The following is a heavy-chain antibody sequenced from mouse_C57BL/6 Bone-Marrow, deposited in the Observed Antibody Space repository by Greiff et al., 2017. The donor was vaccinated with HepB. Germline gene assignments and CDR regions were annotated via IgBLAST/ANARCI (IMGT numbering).Heavy chain of an antibody. Sequence: DVKLVESGGGLVKPGGSLKLSCAASGFTFSDYGMHWVRQAPEKGLEWVAYISSGSSTIYYADTVKGRFTISRDNAKNTLFLQMTSLRSEDTAMYYCARHYGYDLYYFDYWGQGTTLTVSS. D-gene: IGHD2-2*01. J-gene: IGHJ2*01. V-gene: IGHV5-17*01. CDR1: GFTFSDYG. CDR2: ISSGSSTI. CDR3: ARHYGYDLYYFDY.